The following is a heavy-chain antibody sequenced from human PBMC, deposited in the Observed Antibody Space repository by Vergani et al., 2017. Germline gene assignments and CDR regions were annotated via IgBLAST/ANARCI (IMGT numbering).Heavy chain of an antibody. CDR3: ARGSSGYDQNWFDP. J-gene: IGHJ5*02. V-gene: IGHV1-2*02. CDR2: INPNSGGI. CDR1: GNTFTDYY. D-gene: IGHD5-12*01. Sequence: QVQLVQSGAEVKKPGASVQVSCKASGNTFTDYYMHWVRQAPGQGLEWMGWINPNSGGINYAQKFQGRVAMIRDTSISTAYMELSNLRSDDTAVYYCARGSSGYDQNWFDPWGQGTLVTVSS.